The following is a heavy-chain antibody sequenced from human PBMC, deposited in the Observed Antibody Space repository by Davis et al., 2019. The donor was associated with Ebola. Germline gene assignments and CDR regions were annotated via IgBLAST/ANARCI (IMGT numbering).Heavy chain of an antibody. CDR3: EVAVAGTGYMDV. V-gene: IGHV3-73*01. CDR1: GFTFSGSA. J-gene: IGHJ6*02. D-gene: IGHD6-19*01. CDR2: IRSKANSYAT. Sequence: GESLKISCAASGFTFSGSAMHWVRQASGKGLEWVGRIRSKANSYATAYAASVKGGFTISRDDSKNTAYLQMNSLKTEDTAVYYCEVAVAGTGYMDVWGQGTTVTVSS.